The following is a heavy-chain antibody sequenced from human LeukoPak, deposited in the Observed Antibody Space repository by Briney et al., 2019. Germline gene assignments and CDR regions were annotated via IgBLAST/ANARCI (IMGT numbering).Heavy chain of an antibody. CDR2: IQQDGSEK. V-gene: IGHV3-7*01. D-gene: IGHD5-18*01. J-gene: IGHJ4*02. Sequence: PGGSLRLSCEASGFTFKAYWMSWVRQAPGTGLEWVANIQQDGSEKNYVDSVKGRFTISRDNARNSLYLEMNSLGAEDTAVYYCARLRYTYGKNFDYWGQGTLVTVSS. CDR3: ARLRYTYGKNFDY. CDR1: GFTFKAYW.